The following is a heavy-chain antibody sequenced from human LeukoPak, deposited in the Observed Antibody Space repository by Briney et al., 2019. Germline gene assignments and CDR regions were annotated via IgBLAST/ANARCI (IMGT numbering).Heavy chain of an antibody. Sequence: GGSLRLSCAASGFTFSSYWMSWVRQAPGKGLEWVANIKQDGSEKYYVDSVKGRFTISRDNAKNSVYLQMNSLRAEDTAVYYCARAHHRRVYDYVWGSYPYWGQGTLVTVSS. CDR2: IKQDGSEK. V-gene: IGHV3-7*01. D-gene: IGHD3-16*02. CDR3: ARAHHRRVYDYVWGSYPY. J-gene: IGHJ4*02. CDR1: GFTFSSYW.